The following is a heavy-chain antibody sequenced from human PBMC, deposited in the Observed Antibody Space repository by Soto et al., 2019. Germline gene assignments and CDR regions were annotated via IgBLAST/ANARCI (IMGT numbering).Heavy chain of an antibody. CDR1: GGTFSSYA. CDR3: AREGHSYYYDSSGYRMDV. CDR2: IIPIFGTA. V-gene: IGHV1-69*13. J-gene: IGHJ6*02. D-gene: IGHD3-22*01. Sequence: SVKVSCKASGGTFSSYAISWVRQAPGQGLEWMGGIIPIFGTANYAQKFQGRVTITADESTSTAYMELSSLRSEDTAVYYCAREGHSYYYDSSGYRMDVWGQGTTVTVSS.